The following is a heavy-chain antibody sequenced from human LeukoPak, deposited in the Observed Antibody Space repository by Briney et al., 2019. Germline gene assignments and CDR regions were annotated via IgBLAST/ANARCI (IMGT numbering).Heavy chain of an antibody. V-gene: IGHV3-33*01. D-gene: IGHD3-16*01. J-gene: IGHJ4*02. CDR3: ARTGYDYVWGSYTNTFDY. Sequence: GGSLRLSCAASGFTFSSYGMHGVRQAPGKGLEWVAVIWYDGSNKYYADSVKGRFTISRDNSKNTLYPQMNSLRAEDTAVYYCARTGYDYVWGSYTNTFDYWGQGTLVTVSS. CDR1: GFTFSSYG. CDR2: IWYDGSNK.